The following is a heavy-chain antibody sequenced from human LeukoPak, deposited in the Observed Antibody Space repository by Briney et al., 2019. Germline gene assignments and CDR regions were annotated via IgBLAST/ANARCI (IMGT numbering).Heavy chain of an antibody. CDR1: GGSISSYY. CDR3: AREGRSSSWQADDAFDI. CDR2: IYYSGST. J-gene: IGHJ3*02. D-gene: IGHD6-13*01. V-gene: IGHV4-59*01. Sequence: PSETLSLTCTVSGGSISSYYWSWIRQPPGKGLEWIGYIYYSGSTNYNPSLKSRVTISVDTSKNQFSLKLSSVTAADTAVYYCAREGRSSSWQADDAFDIWGQGTMVTVSS.